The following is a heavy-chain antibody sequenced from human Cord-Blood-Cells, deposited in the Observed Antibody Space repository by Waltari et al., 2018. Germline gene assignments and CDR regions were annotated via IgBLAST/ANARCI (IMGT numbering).Heavy chain of an antibody. V-gene: IGHV1-3*01. CDR3: ARFDYGSGSSPFDY. CDR2: INAGNGNT. CDR1: GYTFTSYA. Sequence: QVQLVQSGAEVKKPGASVQVSCKASGYTFTSYAMHWVRQAPGQRLEWMGWINAGNGNTKYSQKFQGRVTITRDTSASTAYMELSSLRSEDTAVYYCARFDYGSGSSPFDYWGQGTLVTVSS. J-gene: IGHJ4*02. D-gene: IGHD3-10*01.